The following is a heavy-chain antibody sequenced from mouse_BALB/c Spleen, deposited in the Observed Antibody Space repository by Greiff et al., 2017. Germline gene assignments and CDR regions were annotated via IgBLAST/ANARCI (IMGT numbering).Heavy chain of an antibody. CDR3: ARKAIDDYDYFDY. CDR1: GYTFSSYW. Sequence: QVQLQQSGAELMKPGASVKISCKATGYTFSSYWIEWVKQRPGHGLEWIGEILPGSGSTNYNEKFKGKATFTADTSSNTAYMQLSSLTSEDSAVYYCARKAIDDYDYFDYWGQGTTLTVSS. J-gene: IGHJ2*01. CDR2: ILPGSGST. D-gene: IGHD2-4*01. V-gene: IGHV1-9*01.